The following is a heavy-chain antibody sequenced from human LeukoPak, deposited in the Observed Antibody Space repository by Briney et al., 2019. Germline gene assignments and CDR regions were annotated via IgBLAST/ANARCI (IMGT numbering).Heavy chain of an antibody. J-gene: IGHJ4*02. V-gene: IGHV3-21*01. D-gene: IGHD3-22*01. CDR3: ARRGYYDSSGYDY. CDR2: INGASTDI. Sequence: GGSLSLSCAASGFTFSNYAMNWVRQAPGKGLEWVSSINGASTDIYYADSVKGRFTISRDNAKNSLYLQINSLRAGDTAIYYCARRGYYDSSGYDYWGQGTLVTVSS. CDR1: GFTFSNYA.